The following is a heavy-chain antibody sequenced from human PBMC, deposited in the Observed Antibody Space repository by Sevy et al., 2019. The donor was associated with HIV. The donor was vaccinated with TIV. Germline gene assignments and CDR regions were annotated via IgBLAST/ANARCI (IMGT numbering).Heavy chain of an antibody. Sequence: ASVKVSCKVSGDAFSGHHMHWVRQAPGQGLEWVGWINPKSGGTNYAQNFQGRVTVTRDTSITTVYLELNRLTSDDTAVYYCARHTNFHFDYWGQGTLVIVSS. V-gene: IGHV1-2*02. CDR1: GDAFSGHH. CDR3: ARHTNFHFDY. CDR2: INPKSGGT. J-gene: IGHJ4*02.